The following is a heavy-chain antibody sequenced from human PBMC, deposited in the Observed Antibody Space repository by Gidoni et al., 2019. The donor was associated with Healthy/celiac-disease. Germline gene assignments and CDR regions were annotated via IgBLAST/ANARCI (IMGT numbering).Heavy chain of an antibody. J-gene: IGHJ5*02. Sequence: QVQLQQWGAGLLKPSETLALTCAVDGGSFSGYYWSWIRQPPGQGLEGLGEINHSGGTNYNPSLKSRVTISVDTSKNQFSLKLSSVTAADTAVYYCARLRVVVVTTGWFDPWGQGTLVTVSS. CDR3: ARLRVVVVTTGWFDP. CDR2: INHSGGT. CDR1: GGSFSGYY. V-gene: IGHV4-34*01. D-gene: IGHD3-22*01.